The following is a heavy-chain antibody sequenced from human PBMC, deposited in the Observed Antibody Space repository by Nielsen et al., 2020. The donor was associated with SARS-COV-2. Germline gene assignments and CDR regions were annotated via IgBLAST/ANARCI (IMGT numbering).Heavy chain of an antibody. Sequence: GESLKISCAASGFIFSSYAMSWVRQAPGKGLEWVSTISGSGGGTYYADSVKGRFTISRDNAKNSLYLQMNGLTVEDTAVYYCARRLSSGTYTPDYWGQGTLVTVSS. CDR2: ISGSGGGT. V-gene: IGHV3-23*01. CDR3: ARRLSSGTYTPDY. J-gene: IGHJ4*02. D-gene: IGHD1-26*01. CDR1: GFIFSSYA.